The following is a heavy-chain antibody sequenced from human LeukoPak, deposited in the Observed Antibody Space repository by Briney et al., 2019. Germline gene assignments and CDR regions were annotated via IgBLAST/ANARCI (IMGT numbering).Heavy chain of an antibody. J-gene: IGHJ3*02. D-gene: IGHD3-22*01. CDR2: INHSGST. V-gene: IGHV4-34*01. Sequence: SETLSLTCAVYGGSFSDYYWTWIRQPPGKGLEWIGEINHSGSTNYNPSLKSRVTISVDTSKNQFSLKLSSVTAADTAVYYCARRVVTTHDAFDIWGQGTMVTVSS. CDR3: ARRVVTTHDAFDI. CDR1: GGSFSDYY.